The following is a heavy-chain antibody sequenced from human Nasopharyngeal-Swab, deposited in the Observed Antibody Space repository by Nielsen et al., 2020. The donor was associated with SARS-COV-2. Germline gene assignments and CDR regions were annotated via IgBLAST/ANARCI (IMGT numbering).Heavy chain of an antibody. J-gene: IGHJ6*02. V-gene: IGHV3-7*01. D-gene: IGHD3-22*01. Sequence: GEPLKISCAASGFTFSSYWMSWVRQAPGKGPEWVANIKHYGSEKYYVDSVKGRFTISRDNAKNSLYLQMNSLRAEDTAVYYCARDQYYDSSGYYYYGMDVWGQGTTVTVSS. CDR3: ARDQYYDSSGYYYYGMDV. CDR1: GFTFSSYW. CDR2: IKHYGSEK.